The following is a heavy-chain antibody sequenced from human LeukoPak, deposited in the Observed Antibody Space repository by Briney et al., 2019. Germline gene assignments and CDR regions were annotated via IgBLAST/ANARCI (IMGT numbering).Heavy chain of an antibody. CDR2: INHSGST. CDR3: ASEDSSGYYYK. V-gene: IGHV4-34*01. Sequence: SSETLSLTCAVYGGSFSGYYWSWIRQPPGKGLEWIGEINHSGSTNYNPSLKSRVTISVDTSKNQFSLKLSSVTAADTAVYYCASEDSSGYYYKWGQGTLVTVSS. D-gene: IGHD3-22*01. CDR1: GGSFSGYY. J-gene: IGHJ4*02.